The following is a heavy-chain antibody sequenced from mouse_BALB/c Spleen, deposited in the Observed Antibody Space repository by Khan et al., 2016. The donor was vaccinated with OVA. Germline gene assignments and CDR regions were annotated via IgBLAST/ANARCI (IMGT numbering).Heavy chain of an antibody. V-gene: IGHV2-6-1*01. D-gene: IGHD2-10*01. J-gene: IGHJ4*01. CDR3: ARQPYYHYYVMDY. Sequence: QLKQSGPGLVAPSQSLSITCTIPGFSLTNYGVHWVRQPPGKGLEWLVVIWSDGSTTYNSALKSRLSISKDNSKSQVFLKMNSLQTDDTAMYYCARQPYYHYYVMDYWGQGTSVTVSS. CDR2: IWSDGST. CDR1: GFSLTNYG.